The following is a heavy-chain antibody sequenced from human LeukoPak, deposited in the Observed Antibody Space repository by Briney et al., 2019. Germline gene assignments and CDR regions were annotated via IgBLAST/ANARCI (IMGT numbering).Heavy chain of an antibody. CDR3: AYGSGSFPGSIFDY. V-gene: IGHV3-66*01. CDR1: GFTVSSNY. Sequence: GGSLRLSCAASGFTVSSNYMSWVRQAPGKGLEWVSVIYSGGSTYYADSVKGRFTISRDNSKNPLYLQMNSLRAEDTAVYYCAYGSGSFPGSIFDYWGQGTLVTVSS. J-gene: IGHJ4*02. CDR2: IYSGGST. D-gene: IGHD3-10*01.